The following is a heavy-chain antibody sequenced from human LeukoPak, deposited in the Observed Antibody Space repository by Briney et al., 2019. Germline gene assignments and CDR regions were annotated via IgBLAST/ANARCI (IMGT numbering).Heavy chain of an antibody. CDR2: ISSSGSTI. D-gene: IGHD1-1*01. CDR1: GFTFGGSA. V-gene: IGHV3-23*01. J-gene: IGHJ5*02. Sequence: GGSLRLSCAASGFTFGGSAMNWVRQAPGKGLEWVSYISSSGSTIYYADSVKGRFTISRDNSKNTLYLQMNRLTAEDTAIYYCAKEESAWTFGWLDPWGQGTLVTVSS. CDR3: AKEESAWTFGWLDP.